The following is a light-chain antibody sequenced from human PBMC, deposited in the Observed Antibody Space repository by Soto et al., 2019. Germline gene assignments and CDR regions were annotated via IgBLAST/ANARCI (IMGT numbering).Light chain of an antibody. V-gene: IGKV1-16*02. CDR3: QQYSSYPWT. J-gene: IGKJ1*01. CDR2: ATS. Sequence: DLQMTQSPPSLSASVGDRVTITCRASQGINNYLAWFQHQPGKAPKPLIYATSTLHSGVPSKFSGSGSGKEFTLTITNLQPEDFVAYYCQQYSSYPWTFGQGTKVEVK. CDR1: QGINNY.